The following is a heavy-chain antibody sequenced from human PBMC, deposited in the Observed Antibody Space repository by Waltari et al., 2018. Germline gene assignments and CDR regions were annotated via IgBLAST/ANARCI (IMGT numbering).Heavy chain of an antibody. CDR2: SISKANGFAP. V-gene: IGHV3-73*02. CDR1: GFTFSASA. J-gene: IGHJ4*02. D-gene: IGHD5-18*01. Sequence: VPLVESGGTLVQPGGALRLACVGSGFTFSASAIQWVRQAPGKGREWIVRSISKANGFAPVYSASVTGRFIFSRDDSKNTAYAQMNSLGSEDTATYYCTRPTVDAVVAGGGDSWGQGTLVTVSS. CDR3: TRPTVDAVVAGGGDS.